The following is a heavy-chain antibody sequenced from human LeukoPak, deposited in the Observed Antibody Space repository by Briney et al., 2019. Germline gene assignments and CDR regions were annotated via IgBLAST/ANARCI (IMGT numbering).Heavy chain of an antibody. Sequence: GGSLRLSCAASGFTFSKSWMTWVRQAPGRGLQWVAHIKEDGGDKYYVDSVEGRFTISRDNDKTSVYLQMNSLRAEDTAVYYCATWSSGWQFDFWGQETPVSVSS. V-gene: IGHV3-7*05. CDR1: GFTFSKSW. J-gene: IGHJ5*01. CDR2: IKEDGGDK. D-gene: IGHD6-19*01. CDR3: ATWSSGWQFDF.